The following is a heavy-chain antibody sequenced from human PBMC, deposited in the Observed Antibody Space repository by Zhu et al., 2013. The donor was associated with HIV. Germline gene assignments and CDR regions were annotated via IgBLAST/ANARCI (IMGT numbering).Heavy chain of an antibody. CDR3: ARDRNDYYDSSGYDMGYYFDY. J-gene: IGHJ4*02. Sequence: QVQLVQSGAEVKKPGSSVKVSCKASGGTFSSYAISWVRQAPGQGLEWMGGIIPIFGTANYAQKFQGRVTITADKSTSTAYMELSSLRSEDTAVYYCARDRNDYYDSSGYDMGYYFDYWGRGNPRSPSP. CDR1: GGTFSSYA. CDR2: IIPIFGTA. V-gene: IGHV1-69*06. D-gene: IGHD3-22*01.